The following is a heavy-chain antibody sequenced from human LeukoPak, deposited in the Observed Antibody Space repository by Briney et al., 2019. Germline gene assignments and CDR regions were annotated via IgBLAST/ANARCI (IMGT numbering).Heavy chain of an antibody. D-gene: IGHD2-2*01. CDR1: GYTFTSYG. J-gene: IGHJ4*02. V-gene: IGHV1-18*01. CDR2: ISGNNDNP. CDR3: ARDGTSTDDY. Sequence: ASVTVSCKASGYTFTSYGISWVRQAPGQGLEWMGWISGNNDNPNYGQKFQGRLTVTTDSSTSTAYMELRNLRSDDTAVYYCARDGTSTDDYWGQGTLVTVSS.